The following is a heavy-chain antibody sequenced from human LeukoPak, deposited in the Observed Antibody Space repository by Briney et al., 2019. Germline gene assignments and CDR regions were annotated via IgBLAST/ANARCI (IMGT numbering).Heavy chain of an antibody. J-gene: IGHJ4*02. CDR2: IYYSGST. CDR1: GGSISSYY. V-gene: IGHV4-59*01. D-gene: IGHD3-10*01. Sequence: SETLSLTCTVSGGSISSYYWSWIRQPPGKGLEWIGYIYYSGSTNYNPSLKSRVTISVDTSKKQFSLKLRSVTAADTAVYYCARDAMYYYGSRTYFFFEYWGQGTLVTVSS. CDR3: ARDAMYYYGSRTYFFFEY.